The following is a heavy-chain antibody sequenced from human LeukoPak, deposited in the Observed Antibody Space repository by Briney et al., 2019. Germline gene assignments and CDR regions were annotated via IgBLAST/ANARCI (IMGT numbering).Heavy chain of an antibody. Sequence: PGGSLRLSCAASGFTFSSYAMSWVRQAPGKGLESVSAISGSGGSTYYADSVKGRFTISRDNSKNTLYLQMNSLRAEDTAVYYCAKLYNWNDQVDYWGQGTLVTVSS. CDR3: AKLYNWNDQVDY. D-gene: IGHD1-20*01. CDR1: GFTFSSYA. J-gene: IGHJ4*02. CDR2: ISGSGGST. V-gene: IGHV3-23*01.